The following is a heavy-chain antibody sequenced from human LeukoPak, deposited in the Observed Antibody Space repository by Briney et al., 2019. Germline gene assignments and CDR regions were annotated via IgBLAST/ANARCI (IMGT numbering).Heavy chain of an antibody. CDR1: DGSISSNSYY. Sequence: SETLSLTCTVSDGSISSNSYYWSWIRQPPGKGLEYIGYIYYSGSTNYNPSLKSRLTISVDTSKNQFSLKLSSVTAADTAVYYCARETSQKGAHYMDVWGKGTTVTISS. V-gene: IGHV4-61*01. D-gene: IGHD3-16*01. J-gene: IGHJ6*03. CDR2: IYYSGST. CDR3: ARETSQKGAHYMDV.